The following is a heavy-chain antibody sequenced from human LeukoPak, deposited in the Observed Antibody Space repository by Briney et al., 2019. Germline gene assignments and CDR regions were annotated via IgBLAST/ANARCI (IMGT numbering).Heavy chain of an antibody. Sequence: GGSLRLSCAATGSTFSSYAMHWVRQAPGKGLESVAVISYDGSDKYYADSVQGRFTISRDNSKNTLYLQMNSLRAEDTAVYYCARGSGSGWYRPLLFDYWGQGTLLTVSS. D-gene: IGHD6-19*01. J-gene: IGHJ4*02. V-gene: IGHV3-30*04. CDR2: ISYDGSDK. CDR3: ARGSGSGWYRPLLFDY. CDR1: GSTFSSYA.